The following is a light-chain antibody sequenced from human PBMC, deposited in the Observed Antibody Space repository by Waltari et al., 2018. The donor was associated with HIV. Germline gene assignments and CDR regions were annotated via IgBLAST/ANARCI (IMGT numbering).Light chain of an antibody. CDR3: CSYGGSSNWV. V-gene: IGLV2-23*01. Sequence: QSALTQPASVSGSPGQSITISCTGTSSDVGNYNLVSWYQQHPGKAPKLMIYEGIKRPSGVSNRTSGSKSGTTASLTISGLQAEDEADYYCCSYGGSSNWVFGGGTKLTVL. CDR2: EGI. J-gene: IGLJ3*02. CDR1: SSDVGNYNL.